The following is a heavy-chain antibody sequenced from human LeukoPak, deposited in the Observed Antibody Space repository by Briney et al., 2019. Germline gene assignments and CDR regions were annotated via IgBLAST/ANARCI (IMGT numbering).Heavy chain of an antibody. CDR1: GFTFSSYS. J-gene: IGHJ3*02. CDR3: ARVCRDGYNNKAFDI. Sequence: KSGGSLRLSCAASGFTFSSYSMNWVRQAPGKGLEWVSSISSSSSYIYYADSVKGRFTISRDNAKNSLYLQMNSLRAEDTAVYYCARVCRDGYNNKAFDIWGQGTMVTVSS. D-gene: IGHD5-24*01. V-gene: IGHV3-21*01. CDR2: ISSSSSYI.